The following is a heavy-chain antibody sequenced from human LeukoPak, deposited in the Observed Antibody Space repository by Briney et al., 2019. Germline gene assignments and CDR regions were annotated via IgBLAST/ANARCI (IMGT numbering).Heavy chain of an antibody. J-gene: IGHJ3*02. D-gene: IGHD3-10*01. CDR2: VSKDGNTK. CDR1: GFTFSTYA. V-gene: IGHV3-30*04. CDR3: ARGIQPPKYYGSGSDTFDI. Sequence: GGSLRLSCVASGFTFSTYAIHWVRQAPGKGQEWVAVVSKDGNTKYYADSVKGRSTISRDNSKNTLYLQMNSLRAEDTSVYYCARGIQPPKYYGSGSDTFDIWGQGTMVTVSS.